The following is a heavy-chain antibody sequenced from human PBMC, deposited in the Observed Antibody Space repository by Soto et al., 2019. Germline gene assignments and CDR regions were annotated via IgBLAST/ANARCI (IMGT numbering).Heavy chain of an antibody. Sequence: DVHLVESGGGLIQPGGSLGVSCAASGLGGDKLGWVRQAPGKGLEWVALLLTTGVTQYADSVKGRFSVSRDSSTNTQYLQMSSLTVDDTAVYYCARDRAGDGAYSLDFWAQGVLVSVSS. CDR2: LLTTGVT. V-gene: IGHV3-53*01. CDR3: ARDRAGDGAYSLDF. CDR1: GLGGDK. J-gene: IGHJ4*02. D-gene: IGHD3-16*01.